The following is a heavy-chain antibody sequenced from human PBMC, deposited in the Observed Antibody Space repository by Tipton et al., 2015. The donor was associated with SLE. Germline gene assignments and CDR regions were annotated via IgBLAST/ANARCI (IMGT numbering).Heavy chain of an antibody. J-gene: IGHJ3*02. Sequence: LSLTCAASGFTFSSYATSWVRQAPGKGLEWVSVIYSGGSSTYYADSVKGRFTISRDNSKNTLYLQMNSLRAEDTAVYYCAKVPGAFDIWGQGTMVTVSS. CDR1: GFTFSSYA. CDR2: IYSGGSST. V-gene: IGHV3-23*03. CDR3: AKVPGAFDI.